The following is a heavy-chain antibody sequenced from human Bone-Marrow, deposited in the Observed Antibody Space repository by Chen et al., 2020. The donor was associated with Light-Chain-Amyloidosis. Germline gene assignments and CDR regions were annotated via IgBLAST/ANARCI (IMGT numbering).Heavy chain of an antibody. V-gene: IGHV5-51*01. D-gene: IGHD5-12*01. CDR2: IYPDDSDA. J-gene: IGHJ4*02. Sequence: EVQLEQSGPEGKKPGASLKISCKGSGYTFPNYWIGWVRQMPGKGREWMGVIYPDDSDARYSPSFEGQVTISADKSITTAYLQWRSLKASDTAMYYCARRRDGYNFDYWGQGTLVTVSS. CDR1: GYTFPNYW. CDR3: ARRRDGYNFDY.